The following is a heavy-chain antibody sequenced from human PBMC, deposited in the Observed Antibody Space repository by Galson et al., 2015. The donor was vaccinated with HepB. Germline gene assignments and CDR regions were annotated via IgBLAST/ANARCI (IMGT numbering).Heavy chain of an antibody. Sequence: SLRLSCAASGFTFSGSAMHWVRQASGKGLEWVGRIRSKANSYATAYAASVKGRFTISRDDSRNTAYLQMNSLKTEDTAVYYCTRLGEDTAMGRWGYYYYGMDVWGQGTTVTVSS. J-gene: IGHJ6*02. V-gene: IGHV3-73*01. D-gene: IGHD5-18*01. CDR2: IRSKANSYAT. CDR3: TRLGEDTAMGRWGYYYYGMDV. CDR1: GFTFSGSA.